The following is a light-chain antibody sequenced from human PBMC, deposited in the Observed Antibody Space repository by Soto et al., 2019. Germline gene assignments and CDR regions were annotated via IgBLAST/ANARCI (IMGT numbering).Light chain of an antibody. CDR1: QSVSSK. Sequence: EIVMTQSPATLSVSPGERANLSCRDSQSVSSKLAWYQQKPGQAPRLLIYGASSRATGIPARFSGSGSGTEFTLTISSLQSVDFAVYYCQQYNNWPLTFGGGTKVEIK. CDR2: GAS. V-gene: IGKV3-15*01. J-gene: IGKJ4*01. CDR3: QQYNNWPLT.